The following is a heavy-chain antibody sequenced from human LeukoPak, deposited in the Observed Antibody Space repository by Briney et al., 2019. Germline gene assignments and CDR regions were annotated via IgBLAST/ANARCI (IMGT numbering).Heavy chain of an antibody. CDR1: GYTFTSYY. D-gene: IGHD3-3*01. Sequence: ASVKLSCKASGYTFTSYYMHWVRQAPGQGLVWMGIINPSGGSTSYAQKFQGRVAMTRDTSTSTVYMELSSLRSEDTAVYYCARDPGYDFWSGWYFDYWGQGTLVIVSS. CDR3: ARDPGYDFWSGWYFDY. J-gene: IGHJ4*02. CDR2: INPSGGST. V-gene: IGHV1-46*01.